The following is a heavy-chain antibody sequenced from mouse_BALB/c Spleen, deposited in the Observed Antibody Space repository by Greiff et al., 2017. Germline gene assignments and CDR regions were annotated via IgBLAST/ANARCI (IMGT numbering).Heavy chain of an antibody. J-gene: IGHJ4*01. Sequence: VQLKESGGGLVQPKGSLKLSCAASGFTFNTYAMNWVRQAPGKGLEWVARIRSKSNNYATYYADSVKDRFTISRDDSQSMLYLQMNNLKTEDTAMYYCVRRGLPYAMDYWGQGTSVTVSS. V-gene: IGHV10-1*02. CDR3: VRRGLPYAMDY. CDR1: GFTFNTYA. CDR2: IRSKSNNYAT. D-gene: IGHD2-1*01.